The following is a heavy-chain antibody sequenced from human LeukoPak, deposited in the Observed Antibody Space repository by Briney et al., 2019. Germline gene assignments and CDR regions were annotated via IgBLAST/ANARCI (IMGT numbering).Heavy chain of an antibody. CDR2: IYYSGST. V-gene: IGHV4-59*08. D-gene: IGHD3-10*01. CDR3: ARGRSPYGSGSYDHWFDP. CDR1: GGSISSYY. J-gene: IGHJ5*02. Sequence: PSETLSLTCTVSGGSISSYYWSWIRQPPGKGLEWIGYIYYSGSTNYNPSLKSRVTISVDTSKNQFSLKLSSVTAADTAVYYCARGRSPYGSGSYDHWFDPWGQGTLVTVSS.